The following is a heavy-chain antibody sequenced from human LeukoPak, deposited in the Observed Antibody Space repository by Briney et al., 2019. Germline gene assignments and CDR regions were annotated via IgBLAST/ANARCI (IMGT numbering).Heavy chain of an antibody. CDR1: GGSISSYY. J-gene: IGHJ4*02. D-gene: IGHD5-24*01. CDR2: IYYSGST. Sequence: SETLSLTCTVSGGSISSYYWSWIRQPPGKGLEWIGYIYYSGSTNYNPSLKSRVTISVDTSKNQFSLKLSSVTAADTAVYYCAXYXXGYNDYXGQGTLVTVSS. CDR3: AXYXXGYNDY. V-gene: IGHV4-59*01.